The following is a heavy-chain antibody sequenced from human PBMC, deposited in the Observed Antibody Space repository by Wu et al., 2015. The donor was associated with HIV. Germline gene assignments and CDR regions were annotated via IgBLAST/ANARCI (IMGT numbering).Heavy chain of an antibody. CDR2: INPNDGKT. J-gene: IGHJ6*02. Sequence: QVQLVQSRAEVKKPGASVKVSCKASGYRFTGYYVHWVRQAPGEGLEWMGWINPNDGKTVYAQKYQGRVSMTWDMPIYTAYMEMSRLTSDDTAVYYCARISLGYRTYPYYFYGMDIWGQGTTVTVSS. CDR1: GYRFTGYY. V-gene: IGHV1-2*02. CDR3: ARISLGYRTYPYYFYGMDI. D-gene: IGHD5-18*01.